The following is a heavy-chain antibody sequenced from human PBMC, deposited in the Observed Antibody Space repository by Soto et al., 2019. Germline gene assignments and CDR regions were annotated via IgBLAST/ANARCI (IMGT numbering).Heavy chain of an antibody. D-gene: IGHD3-10*01. J-gene: IGHJ4*02. CDR3: ARGSTDSYPGSRIFDF. V-gene: IGHV3-23*01. CDR2: ISGNGGYT. CDR1: GFTFSSYA. Sequence: PGGSLRLSCAASGFTFSSYAMTWVRQAPGKGLEWVSTISGNGGYTYYSDSVRGRFTSSRDNSKKTLYLQMNSLRVEDSALYYCARGSTDSYPGSRIFDFWGRGTLVTVSS.